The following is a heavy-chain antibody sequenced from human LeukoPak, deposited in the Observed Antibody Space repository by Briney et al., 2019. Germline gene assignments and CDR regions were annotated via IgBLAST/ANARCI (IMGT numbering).Heavy chain of an antibody. CDR3: ARGISSSWTTFDL. CDR1: GFTFSSYG. D-gene: IGHD2-15*01. Sequence: GGSLRLSCAASGFTFSSYGMHWVRQAPGKGLEWVAFIRYDGSNKYYADSVKGRFTISRDNSKNMLYLEMDNLRGNDTAVYYCARGISSSWTTFDLWGQGTVVTVSS. V-gene: IGHV3-30*02. J-gene: IGHJ4*02. CDR2: IRYDGSNK.